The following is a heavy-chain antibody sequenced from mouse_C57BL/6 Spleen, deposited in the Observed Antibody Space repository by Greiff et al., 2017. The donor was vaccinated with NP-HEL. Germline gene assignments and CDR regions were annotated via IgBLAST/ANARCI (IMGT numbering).Heavy chain of an antibody. CDR3: ACITTVVNAMDY. CDR2: IGSGGST. CDR1: GFSLTSYG. Sequence: QVQLKESGPGLVQPSQSLSITCTVSGFSLTSYGVHWVRQSPGKGLEWLGVIGSGGSTDYNAAFISRLSISKDNSKSQVFFKMNSLQADDTAIYYCACITTVVNAMDYWGQGTSVTVSS. V-gene: IGHV2-2*01. D-gene: IGHD1-1*01. J-gene: IGHJ4*01.